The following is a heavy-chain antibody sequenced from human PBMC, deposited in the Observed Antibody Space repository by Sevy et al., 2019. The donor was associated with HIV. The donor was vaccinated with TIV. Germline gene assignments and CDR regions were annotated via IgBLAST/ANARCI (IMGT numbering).Heavy chain of an antibody. V-gene: IGHV1-46*01. CDR3: VRADPAQHFDS. J-gene: IGHJ4*02. CDR1: GDTFTNDY. CDR2: IDPSAGNA. Sequence: ASVKVSCKPSGDTFTNDYMYWVRQAPGQGLEWMGIIDPSAGNASYAEKFQGRVTMAWDTSTSTLYMDLSSLRSEDTAVYYCVRADPAQHFDSWGQGTLVTVSS.